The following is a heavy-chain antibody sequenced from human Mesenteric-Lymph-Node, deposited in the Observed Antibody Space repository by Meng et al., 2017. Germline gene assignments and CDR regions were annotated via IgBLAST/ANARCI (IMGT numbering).Heavy chain of an antibody. J-gene: IGHJ4*02. CDR3: ARDYAMEWLGIDY. CDR1: GFTFTISA. CDR2: ISDDGNDN. D-gene: IGHD3-3*01. V-gene: IGHV3-30*04. Sequence: GESLKISCAASGFTFTISAFHWVRQAPGKGLEWVSFISDDGNDNYYADSVKGRFTISRDNSKNTLYLQMNSLRAEDTAVYYCARDYAMEWLGIDYWGQGTLVTVSS.